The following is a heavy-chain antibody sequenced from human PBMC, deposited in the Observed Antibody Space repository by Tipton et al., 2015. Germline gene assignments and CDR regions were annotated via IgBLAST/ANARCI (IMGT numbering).Heavy chain of an antibody. CDR2: INYRGTT. Sequence: LRLSCTVSGGSISSGDYYWSWIRQPPGKGLEWIGYINYRGTTHYNPSLKSRVNISADRSKDHFSLRLTSVAAADTAVYYCARLGRWLEVDFWGQGTLVTVSS. J-gene: IGHJ4*02. D-gene: IGHD5-24*01. V-gene: IGHV4-30-4*01. CDR3: ARLGRWLEVDF. CDR1: GGSISSGDYY.